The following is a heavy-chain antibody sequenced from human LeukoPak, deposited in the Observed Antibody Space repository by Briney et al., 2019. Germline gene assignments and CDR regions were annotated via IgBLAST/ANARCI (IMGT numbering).Heavy chain of an antibody. CDR2: FYHSGST. CDR1: GYSISSDYY. Sequence: SETLSLTCAVSGYSISSDYYWGWIRQPPGKGLEWIGSFYHSGSTYYNPSLKSRVTILVDTSKNQFSLKLSSATAADTALYYCARQGLYDSSGYYKRDAFDIWGQGTMVTVSS. D-gene: IGHD3-22*01. V-gene: IGHV4-38-2*01. CDR3: ARQGLYDSSGYYKRDAFDI. J-gene: IGHJ3*02.